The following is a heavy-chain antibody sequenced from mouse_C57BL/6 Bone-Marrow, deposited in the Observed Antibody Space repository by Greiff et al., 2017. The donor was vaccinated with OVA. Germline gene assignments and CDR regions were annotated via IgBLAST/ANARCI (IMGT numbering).Heavy chain of an antibody. CDR2: IDPSDSYT. CDR1: GYTFTSYW. CDR3: ARYSTTDAMDY. D-gene: IGHD1-1*01. J-gene: IGHJ4*01. V-gene: IGHV1-69*01. Sequence: VQLQQPGAELVMPGASVKLSCKASGYTFTSYWMHWVKQRPGQGLEWIGEIDPSDSYTNYNQKFKGKSTLTVDKSSSTAYMQLSSLTSEDSAVYYCARYSTTDAMDYWGQGTSVTVSS.